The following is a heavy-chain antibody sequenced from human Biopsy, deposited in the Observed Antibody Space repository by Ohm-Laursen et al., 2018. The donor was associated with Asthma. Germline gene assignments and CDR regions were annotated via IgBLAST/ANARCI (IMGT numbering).Heavy chain of an antibody. CDR2: ISSSSSYI. J-gene: IGHJ6*02. CDR1: GFTFSSYS. Sequence: SLRLSCAASGFTFSSYSMNWVRQAPGKGLEWVSSISSSSSYIYYADSVKGRFTISRDNAKNSLYLQMNSLRAEDTAVYYCARVDTIFGVVIPIYYYYGMDVWGQRTTVTVSS. V-gene: IGHV3-21*01. CDR3: ARVDTIFGVVIPIYYYYGMDV. D-gene: IGHD3-3*01.